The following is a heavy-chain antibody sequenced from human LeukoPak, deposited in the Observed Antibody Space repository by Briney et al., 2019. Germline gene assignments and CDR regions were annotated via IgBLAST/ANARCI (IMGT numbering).Heavy chain of an antibody. CDR1: GYTFTGYY. Sequence: ASVKASCKASGYTFTGYYMHWVRQAPGQGLEWMGWINPNSGGTNYAQKFQGRVTMTRDTSISTAYMELSRLRSDDTAVYYCARVARRYQLLNWFDPWGQGTLVTVSS. CDR2: INPNSGGT. V-gene: IGHV1-2*02. J-gene: IGHJ5*02. D-gene: IGHD2-2*01. CDR3: ARVARRYQLLNWFDP.